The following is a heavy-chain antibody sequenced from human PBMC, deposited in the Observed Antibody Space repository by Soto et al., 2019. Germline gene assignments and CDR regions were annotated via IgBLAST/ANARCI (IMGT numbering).Heavy chain of an antibody. CDR1: GFTFSSYS. CDR3: ARDHCSSTSCYPFDY. D-gene: IGHD2-2*01. Sequence: GGSLRLSCAASGFTFSSYSMNWVRQAPGKGLEWVSSISSSSSYIYYADSVKGRFTISRDNAKNSLYLQMNSLRAEDTAVYYCARDHCSSTSCYPFDYWGQGTLVTVSS. V-gene: IGHV3-21*01. J-gene: IGHJ4*02. CDR2: ISSSSSYI.